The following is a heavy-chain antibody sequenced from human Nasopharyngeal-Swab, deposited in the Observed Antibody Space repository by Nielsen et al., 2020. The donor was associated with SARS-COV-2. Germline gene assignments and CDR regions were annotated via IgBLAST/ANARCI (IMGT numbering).Heavy chain of an antibody. J-gene: IGHJ4*02. Sequence: GESLKISCKGSGYSFTSYWIGWVRQMPGKGLEWMAIIYPGDSDTRYSPSFQGQVTISADKSISTAYLEWSSLKDSDTARDWCARHGGSSWLHFEYWGQGTLVTVSS. CDR1: GYSFTSYW. D-gene: IGHD6-13*01. V-gene: IGHV5-51*01. CDR3: ARHGGSSWLHFEY. CDR2: IYPGDSDT.